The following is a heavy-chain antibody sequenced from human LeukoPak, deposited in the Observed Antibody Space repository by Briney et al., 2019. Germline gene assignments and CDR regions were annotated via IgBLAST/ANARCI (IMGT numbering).Heavy chain of an antibody. J-gene: IGHJ5*02. CDR3: ARAPSAFGDIVVVPAALNWFDP. Sequence: ASVKVSCKASGYTFTGYYMHWVRQAPGQGLEWMGWINPNSGGTDYAQKFQGRVTMTRNTSISTAYMELSSLRSEDTAVYYCARAPSAFGDIVVVPAALNWFDPWGQGTLVTVSS. CDR1: GYTFTGYY. CDR2: INPNSGGT. V-gene: IGHV1-2*02. D-gene: IGHD2-2*01.